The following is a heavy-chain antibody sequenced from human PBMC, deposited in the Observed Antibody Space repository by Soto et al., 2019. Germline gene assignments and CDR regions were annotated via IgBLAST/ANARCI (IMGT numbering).Heavy chain of an antibody. D-gene: IGHD3-10*01. CDR1: GFTFSSYG. J-gene: IGHJ6*02. Sequence: QVKLVESGGGVVQPGRSLRLSCAASGFTFSSYGMHWVRQAPGKGLEWVAVIWYDGSNKYYADSVKGRFTISRDNSKNTLYLQMNSLRADDTAVYYCARDPSVRGVPYSYGMDVWGPGTTVTVS. V-gene: IGHV3-33*01. CDR3: ARDPSVRGVPYSYGMDV. CDR2: IWYDGSNK.